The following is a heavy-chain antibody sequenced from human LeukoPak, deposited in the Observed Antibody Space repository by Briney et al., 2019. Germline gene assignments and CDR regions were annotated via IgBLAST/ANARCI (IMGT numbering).Heavy chain of an antibody. J-gene: IGHJ4*02. V-gene: IGHV3-21*01. CDR2: VSSTSSFI. D-gene: IGHD6-19*01. CDR1: GFTFSSYS. CDR3: AKERNLEIAVAGTIFDY. Sequence: GGSLRLSCAASGFTFSSYSINWVRQAPGKGLEWVSCVSSTSSFIYYADSVKGRFTISRDNSRNIIYLEMSSLKAEDTAVYYCAKERNLEIAVAGTIFDYWGQGTLVTVSS.